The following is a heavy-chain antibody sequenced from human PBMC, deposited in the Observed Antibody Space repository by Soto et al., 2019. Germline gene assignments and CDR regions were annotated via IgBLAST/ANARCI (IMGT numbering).Heavy chain of an antibody. Sequence: SETLSLTCTVSGGSISSYYWSWIRQPAGKGLEWIGRIYTSGSTNYNPSLKSRVTMSVDTSKNQFSLKLSSVTAADTAVYYCARDLYHSSDSLMDVWGQGTTVTVSS. D-gene: IGHD2-15*01. V-gene: IGHV4-4*07. CDR2: IYTSGST. CDR3: ARDLYHSSDSLMDV. CDR1: GGSISSYY. J-gene: IGHJ6*02.